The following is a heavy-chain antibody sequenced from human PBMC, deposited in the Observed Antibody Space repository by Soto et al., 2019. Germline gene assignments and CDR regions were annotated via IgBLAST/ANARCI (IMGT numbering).Heavy chain of an antibody. Sequence: EVQLVESGGGLVQPGGSLRLSCAASGFTFSSYWMSWVRQAPGKGLEWVANIKQDGSEKYYVDSVKGRFTISRDNAKNSLYLQMNSLRAEDTAVYYCARVAYSSGRNDFDYWGQGTLVTVSS. J-gene: IGHJ4*02. CDR1: GFTFSSYW. V-gene: IGHV3-7*01. CDR2: IKQDGSEK. D-gene: IGHD6-19*01. CDR3: ARVAYSSGRNDFDY.